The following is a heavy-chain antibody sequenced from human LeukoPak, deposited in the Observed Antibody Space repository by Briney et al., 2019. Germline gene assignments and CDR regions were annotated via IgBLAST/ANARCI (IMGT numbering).Heavy chain of an antibody. Sequence: GGSLRLSCAASGITFSRSWMSWVRQAPGKGLEWVAFIKEDGGEIYYVDSVKGRFTISRDNGENSLYLQMNSLRADDTAVYYCAKDREWDDYAEYDYWGQGTLVTVSS. J-gene: IGHJ4*02. D-gene: IGHD4-17*01. CDR3: AKDREWDDYAEYDY. CDR1: GITFSRSW. CDR2: IKEDGGEI. V-gene: IGHV3-7*05.